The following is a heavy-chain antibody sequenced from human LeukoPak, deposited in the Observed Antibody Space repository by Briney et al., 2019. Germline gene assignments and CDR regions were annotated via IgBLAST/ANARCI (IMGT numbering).Heavy chain of an antibody. Sequence: GGSLRLSCAASGFTFSSYAMSWVRQAPGKGLEWVSAISGSGGSTYHADSVKGRFTISRDNSKNTLYLQMNSLRAEDTAVYYCAKTTLNLPYFDYWGQGTLVTVSS. CDR1: GFTFSSYA. V-gene: IGHV3-23*01. D-gene: IGHD1-26*01. CDR2: ISGSGGST. CDR3: AKTTLNLPYFDY. J-gene: IGHJ4*02.